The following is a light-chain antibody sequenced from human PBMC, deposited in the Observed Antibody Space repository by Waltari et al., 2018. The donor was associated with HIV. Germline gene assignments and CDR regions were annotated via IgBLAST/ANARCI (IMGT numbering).Light chain of an antibody. CDR1: QNSNRY. Sequence: DIQMTQSPSSLSASVGDRVTITCRASQNSNRYLHGYQQKPGMAPKLLIYAASTLRSGVPSRCSGAGSGTDFTLTISSLQLDDFATYYCQQSYTTPYTFGQGTELDIK. CDR2: AAS. V-gene: IGKV1-39*01. J-gene: IGKJ2*01. CDR3: QQSYTTPYT.